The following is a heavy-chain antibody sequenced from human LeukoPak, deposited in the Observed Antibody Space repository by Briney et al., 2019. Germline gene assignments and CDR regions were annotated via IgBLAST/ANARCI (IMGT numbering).Heavy chain of an antibody. CDR3: ARGLRIAAAGTNFDY. J-gene: IGHJ4*02. D-gene: IGHD6-13*01. CDR1: GGSFSGYY. V-gene: IGHV4-34*01. Sequence: SETLSLTCAVYGGSFSGYYWSWIRQPPGKGLEWIGEINHSGSTNYNPSLKSRVTIPVDTSKNQFSLKLSSVTAADTAVYYCARGLRIAAAGTNFDYWGQGTLVTVSS. CDR2: INHSGST.